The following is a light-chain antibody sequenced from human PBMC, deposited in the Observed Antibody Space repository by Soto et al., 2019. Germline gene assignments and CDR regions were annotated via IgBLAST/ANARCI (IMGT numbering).Light chain of an antibody. J-gene: IGKJ1*01. Sequence: EIVMTQSPATLSVSPGERATLSCRASQSVSNNYLAWYQQKPGQAPRLLIYGASNRATGIPARFSGNGSGTEFTLTISSLQSEDFAVYYCQQYNNWPQTFGQGTKVDI. CDR2: GAS. V-gene: IGKV3-15*01. CDR1: QSVSNN. CDR3: QQYNNWPQT.